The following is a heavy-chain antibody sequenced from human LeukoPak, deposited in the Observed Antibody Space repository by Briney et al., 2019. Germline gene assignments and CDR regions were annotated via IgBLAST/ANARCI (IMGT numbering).Heavy chain of an antibody. J-gene: IGHJ4*02. CDR3: ASIVEEFGELLYDY. CDR1: GFTFSSSW. D-gene: IGHD3-10*01. Sequence: GGSLRLSCAVSGFTFSSSWMSWVRQAPGKGLEWVANIKQDGSEKYYVDSVKGRFTISRDNTKNSLYLQMNSLRAEDTAVYYCASIVEEFGELLYDYWGQGTLVTVSS. V-gene: IGHV3-7*01. CDR2: IKQDGSEK.